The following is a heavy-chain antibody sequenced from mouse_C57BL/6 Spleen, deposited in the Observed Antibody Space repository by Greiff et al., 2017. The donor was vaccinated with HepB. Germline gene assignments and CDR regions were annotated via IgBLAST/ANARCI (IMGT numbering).Heavy chain of an antibody. CDR1: GYAFTNYL. CDR2: INPGSGGT. Sequence: VKLQESGAELVRPGTSVKVSCKASGYAFTNYLIEWVKQRPGQGLEWIGVINPGSGGTNYNEKFKGKATLTADKSSSTAYMQLSSLTSEDSAVYFCARGDYLHYWGQGTTLTVSS. V-gene: IGHV1-54*01. CDR3: ARGDYLHY. J-gene: IGHJ2*01.